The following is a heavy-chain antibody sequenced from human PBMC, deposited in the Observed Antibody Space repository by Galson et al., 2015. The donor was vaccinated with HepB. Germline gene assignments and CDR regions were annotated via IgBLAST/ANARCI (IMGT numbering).Heavy chain of an antibody. V-gene: IGHV1-69*04. CDR2: IIPILGIA. CDR1: GGTFSSYA. D-gene: IGHD3-10*01. CDR3: ARARDYYGSGSYYGES. J-gene: IGHJ4*02. Sequence: SVKVSCKASGGTFSSYAISWVRQAPGQGLEWMGRIIPILGIANYAQKFQGRVTITADKSTSTAYMELSSLRSEDTAVYYCARARDYYGSGSYYGESWGQGTLVTVSS.